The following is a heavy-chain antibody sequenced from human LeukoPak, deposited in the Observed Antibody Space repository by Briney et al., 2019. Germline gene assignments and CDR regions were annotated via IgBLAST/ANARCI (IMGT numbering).Heavy chain of an antibody. CDR3: AKPVVAATHFDY. Sequence: GGSLRLSCAASGFTFSNAWMSWVRQAPGKGLEWVSTISGSGGSTYYADSVKGRFSISRDNSKNTLYLQMNSLRAEDTAVYYCAKPVVAATHFDYWGQGTLVTVSS. CDR1: GFTFSNAW. J-gene: IGHJ4*02. CDR2: ISGSGGST. D-gene: IGHD2-15*01. V-gene: IGHV3-23*01.